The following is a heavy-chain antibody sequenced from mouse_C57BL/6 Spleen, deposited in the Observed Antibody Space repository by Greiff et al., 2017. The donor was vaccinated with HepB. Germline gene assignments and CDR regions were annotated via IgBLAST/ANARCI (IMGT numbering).Heavy chain of an antibody. D-gene: IGHD2-2*01. V-gene: IGHV1-82*01. CDR1: GYAFSSSW. CDR2: IYPGDGDT. Sequence: QVQLQQSGPELVKPGASVKISCKASGYAFSSSWMNWVKQRPGKGLEWIGRIYPGDGDTNYNGKFKGKATLTADKSSSTAYMQLSSLTSEDSAVYFCARSPRIYYGYDAAWFAYWGQGTLVTVSA. CDR3: ARSPRIYYGYDAAWFAY. J-gene: IGHJ3*01.